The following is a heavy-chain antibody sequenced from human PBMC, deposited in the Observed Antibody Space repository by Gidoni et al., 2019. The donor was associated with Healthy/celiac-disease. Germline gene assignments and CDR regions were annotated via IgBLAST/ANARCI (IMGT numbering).Heavy chain of an antibody. V-gene: IGHV3-7*01. CDR1: GFNFSSYW. CDR3: ARDGRYYDFWSGYSSPSPGEYYYMDV. D-gene: IGHD3-3*01. CDR2: IKQDGSEK. J-gene: IGHJ6*03. Sequence: EVQLVESGGGLVQPGGSLRLSCAASGFNFSSYWMSRVRQAPGKGLEWVANIKQDGSEKYSVDSVKGRFTISRDNAKNSLYLQMNSLRAEDTAVYYCARDGRYYDFWSGYSSPSPGEYYYMDVWGKGTTVTVSS.